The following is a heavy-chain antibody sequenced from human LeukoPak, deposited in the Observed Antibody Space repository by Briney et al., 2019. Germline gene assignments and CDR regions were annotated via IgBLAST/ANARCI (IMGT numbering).Heavy chain of an antibody. CDR2: INPNSGGT. J-gene: IGHJ4*02. CDR3: ARDRFGELSYFDY. D-gene: IGHD3-10*01. CDR1: GYTFTSYD. V-gene: IGHV1-2*02. Sequence: ASVKVSCKASGYTFTSYDINWVRQATGQGLEWMGWINPNSGGTNYAQKFQGRVTMTRDTSISTAYMELSRLRSDDTAVYYCARDRFGELSYFDYWGQGTLVTVSS.